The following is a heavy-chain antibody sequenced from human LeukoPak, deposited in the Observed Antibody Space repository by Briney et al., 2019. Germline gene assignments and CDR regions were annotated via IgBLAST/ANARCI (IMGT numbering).Heavy chain of an antibody. CDR1: GFTFSSYG. CDR3: ARGDHYYDSSGYYPGTDYMDV. V-gene: IGHV3-30*02. CDR2: IRYDGSNK. Sequence: GGSLRLSCAASGFTFSSYGMHWVRQAPGKGLEWVAFIRYDGSNKYYADSVKGRLTISRDNAKNSLYLQMNSLRAEDTAVYYCARGDHYYDSSGYYPGTDYMDVWGKGTTVTVSS. J-gene: IGHJ6*03. D-gene: IGHD3-22*01.